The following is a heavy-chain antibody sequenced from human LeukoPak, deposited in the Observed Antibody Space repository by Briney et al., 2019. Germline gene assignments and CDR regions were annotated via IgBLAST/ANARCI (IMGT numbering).Heavy chain of an antibody. CDR1: GGSISSGGYS. V-gene: IGHV4-30-2*01. CDR2: IYRSGST. Sequence: PSQTLSLTCAVSGGSISSGGYSWSWIPQPPGKGLEWIGYIYRSGSTYYNPSLKSRVTISVDRYKNQFSLKLSSVTAADTAVYYCARSGSSGYYYGWFDPWGQGTLVTVSS. CDR3: ARSGSSGYYYGWFDP. D-gene: IGHD3-22*01. J-gene: IGHJ5*02.